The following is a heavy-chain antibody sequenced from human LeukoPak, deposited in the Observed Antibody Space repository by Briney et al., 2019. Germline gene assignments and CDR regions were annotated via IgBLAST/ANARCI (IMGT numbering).Heavy chain of an antibody. V-gene: IGHV1-18*01. D-gene: IGHD3-10*01. Sequence: ASVKVSCKASGGTFSSYAISWVRQAPGQGLEWMGWISAYNGNTNYAQKLQGRVTMTTDTSTSTAYMELRSLRSDDTAVYYCARAAYYYGSGSYVTFDPWGQGTLVTVSS. CDR2: ISAYNGNT. J-gene: IGHJ5*02. CDR3: ARAAYYYGSGSYVTFDP. CDR1: GGTFSSYA.